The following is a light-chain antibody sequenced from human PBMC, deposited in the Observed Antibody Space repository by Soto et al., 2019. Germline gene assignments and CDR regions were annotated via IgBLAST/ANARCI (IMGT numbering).Light chain of an antibody. J-gene: IGKJ1*01. CDR2: GAS. CDR3: QQYNNWPPWT. CDR1: QSVSSN. Sequence: EIVMTQSPATLSVSRGERATLSCRASQSVSSNLAWYQQKPGQAPRLLIYGASTRATGIPARFSGSGSGPEFTLTISSLQSEDLAVYYCQQYNNWPPWTFGQGNKVDIK. V-gene: IGKV3-15*01.